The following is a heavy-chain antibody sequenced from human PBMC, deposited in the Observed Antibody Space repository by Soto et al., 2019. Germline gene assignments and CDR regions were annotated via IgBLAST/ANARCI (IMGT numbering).Heavy chain of an antibody. CDR3: ASEYSGYDSYPYYYYGMDV. V-gene: IGHV1-58*01. Sequence: GASVKVSCKASGFTFSRYVVQWVRQARGQGLEWIGWIVVGSGNTNYAQKFQERVTITRDMSTSTAYMELSSLRFEDTAVYYCASEYSGYDSYPYYYYGMDVWGQGTTVTVSS. CDR2: IVVGSGNT. J-gene: IGHJ6*02. CDR1: GFTFSRYV. D-gene: IGHD5-12*01.